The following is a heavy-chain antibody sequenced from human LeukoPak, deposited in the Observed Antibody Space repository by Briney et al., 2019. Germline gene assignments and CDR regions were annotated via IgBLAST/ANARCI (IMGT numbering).Heavy chain of an antibody. CDR2: INQDGRKK. V-gene: IGHV3-7*02. J-gene: IGHJ4*02. D-gene: IGHD6-19*01. CDR1: GFSFKTHW. CDR3: AKWMGRDS. Sequence: PGGSLRLSCAASGFSFKTHWISWVRQAPGKGLGWVANINQDGRKKFYVDSVEGRFTISRDDAKTSLFLQMNSLRVEDTAVYYCAKWMGRDSWGQGTLVTVSS.